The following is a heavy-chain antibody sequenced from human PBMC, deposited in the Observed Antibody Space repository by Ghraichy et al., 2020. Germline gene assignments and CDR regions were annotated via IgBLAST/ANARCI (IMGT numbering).Heavy chain of an antibody. D-gene: IGHD3-3*01. J-gene: IGHJ4*02. V-gene: IGHV3-33*03. CDR2: IWFDGSNK. CDR3: VTDPPGSSFRFDS. Sequence: GESLNISCAASGFTFRTHAMHWVRQAPGKGLEWVAFIWFDGSNKHYADSVKDRFIISRDNSKNTLSLQMNSLRVEDTAIYYCVTDPPGSSFRFDSWGRGTLVTVSS. CDR1: GFTFRTHA.